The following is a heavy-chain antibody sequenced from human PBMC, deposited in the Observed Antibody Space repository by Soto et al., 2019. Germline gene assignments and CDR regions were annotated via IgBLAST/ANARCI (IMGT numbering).Heavy chain of an antibody. V-gene: IGHV3-23*01. CDR2: ISGSGGST. J-gene: IGHJ4*02. D-gene: IGHD5-12*01. CDR1: GFTFSSYA. CDR3: AKGGPYSGYDSWSSLGRSSDY. Sequence: EVQLLESGGGLVQPGGSLRLSCAASGFTFSSYAMSWVRQAPGKGLEWVSAISGSGGSTYYADSVKGRFTISRDNSKNTLYLQMNGLRAEDTAVYYCAKGGPYSGYDSWSSLGRSSDYWGQGTLVTVSS.